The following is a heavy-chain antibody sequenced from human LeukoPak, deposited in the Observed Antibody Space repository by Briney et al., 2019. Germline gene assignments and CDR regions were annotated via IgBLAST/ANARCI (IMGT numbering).Heavy chain of an antibody. Sequence: ASVKVSCKASGYPFTSYYMHWVRQAPGQGLEWMGIINPSGGSTSYAQKFQGRVTMTRDTSTSTVYMELSSLRSEDTAVYYCARALGMDYAFDIWGQGTMVTVSS. J-gene: IGHJ3*02. CDR3: ARALGMDYAFDI. D-gene: IGHD7-27*01. V-gene: IGHV1-46*01. CDR2: INPSGGST. CDR1: GYPFTSYY.